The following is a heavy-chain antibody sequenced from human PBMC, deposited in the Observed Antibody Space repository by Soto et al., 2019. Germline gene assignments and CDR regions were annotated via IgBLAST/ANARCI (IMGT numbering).Heavy chain of an antibody. V-gene: IGHV3-30*18. CDR1: GFTLSSYG. CDR3: VKVRNERELWTYGLEV. Sequence: PGGSLSLSCAASGFTLSSYGMHWVRQAPGKGLEWVAVISYDGSNKNYADSVKGRFTISRDNSKNTLYPPMNSRRAEDTALSDCVKVRNERELWTYGLEVWGQGITGTV. J-gene: IGHJ6*02. CDR2: ISYDGSNK. D-gene: IGHD3-16*01.